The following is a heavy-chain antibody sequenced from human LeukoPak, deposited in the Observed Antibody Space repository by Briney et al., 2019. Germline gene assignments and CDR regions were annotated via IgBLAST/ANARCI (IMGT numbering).Heavy chain of an antibody. CDR1: GGSISSSSFH. V-gene: IGHV4-39*07. Sequence: SETLSLTCTVSGGSISSSSFHWGWIRQPPGKGLEWIGSIYYSGSTDYNPSLKSRVTISVDTSKNQVSLKLNSVTAADTAVYYCARALGAFDIWGQGTMVTVSS. CDR3: ARALGAFDI. CDR2: IYYSGST. J-gene: IGHJ3*02.